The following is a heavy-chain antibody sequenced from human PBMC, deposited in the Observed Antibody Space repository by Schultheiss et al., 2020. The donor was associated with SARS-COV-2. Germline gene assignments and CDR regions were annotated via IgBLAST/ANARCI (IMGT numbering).Heavy chain of an antibody. CDR2: ISAYNGNT. CDR3: AREEGYCSGGSCLYYYGMDV. Sequence: ASVKVSCKASGYTFTSYYMHWVRQAPGQGLEWMGWISAYNGNTNYAQKFQGRVTITADESTSTAYMELSSLRSEDTAVYYCAREEGYCSGGSCLYYYGMDVWGQGTTVTVSS. D-gene: IGHD2-15*01. V-gene: IGHV1-18*04. J-gene: IGHJ6*02. CDR1: GYTFTSYY.